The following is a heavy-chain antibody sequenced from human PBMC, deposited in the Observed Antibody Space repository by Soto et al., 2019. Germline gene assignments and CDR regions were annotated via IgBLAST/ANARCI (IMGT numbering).Heavy chain of an antibody. V-gene: IGHV3-21*01. Sequence: PGGSLRLSCAASGFTFSSYSMDLVRQAPGKGLEWVSSISSSSSYIYDADSVKGRFTISRDNAKDSLYLQINSLRAEDTAVYYWSRVGCYNYPHYYRMEVWGQGTMVTVSS. J-gene: IGHJ6*02. D-gene: IGHD5-12*01. CDR1: GFTFSSYS. CDR3: SRVGCYNYPHYYRMEV. CDR2: ISSSSSYI.